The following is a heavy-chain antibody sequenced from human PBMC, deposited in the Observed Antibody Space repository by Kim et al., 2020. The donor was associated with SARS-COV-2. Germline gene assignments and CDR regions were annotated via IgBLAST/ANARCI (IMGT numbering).Heavy chain of an antibody. CDR1: GYTFTSYP. CDR2: INTAYGNA. V-gene: IGHV1-3*04. Sequence: ASVKVSCKTSGYTFTSYPIHWVRQAPGQGLEWMGWINTAYGNAEYSEKFRDRLTITRDTSASTAYLELSGLRSEDTAVYFCARPLSWLDFWGQGTLVTVSS. D-gene: IGHD6-19*01. CDR3: ARPLSWLDF. J-gene: IGHJ4*02.